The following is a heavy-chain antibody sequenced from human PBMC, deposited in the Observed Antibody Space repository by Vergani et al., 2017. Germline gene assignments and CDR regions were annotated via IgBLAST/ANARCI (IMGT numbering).Heavy chain of an antibody. CDR1: GGTFSSYA. CDR3: ARVDCSSTSCYDYYYYMDV. J-gene: IGHJ6*03. D-gene: IGHD2-2*01. V-gene: IGHV1-69*06. Sequence: QVQLVQSGAEVKKPGSSVKVSCKASGGTFSSYAISWVRQAPGQGLEWMGGIIPIFGTANYAQKFQGRVTITADKSTSTAYMELSSLSSEDTAVYYCARVDCSSTSCYDYYYYMDVWGKGTTVTVSS. CDR2: IIPIFGTA.